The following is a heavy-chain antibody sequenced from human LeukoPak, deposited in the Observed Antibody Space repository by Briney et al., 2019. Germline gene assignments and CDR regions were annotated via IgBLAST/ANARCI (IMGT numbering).Heavy chain of an antibody. D-gene: IGHD6-19*01. CDR3: ARHGSGYSSGWYEL. Sequence: PSETLSLTCAVSGGSISSGGYSWSWIRQPPGKGLEWIGYIYYSGSTNYNPSLKSRVTISVDTSKNQFSLKLSSVTAADTAVYYCARHGSGYSSGWYELWGQGTLVTVSS. J-gene: IGHJ4*02. CDR2: IYYSGST. V-gene: IGHV4-61*08. CDR1: GGSISSGGYS.